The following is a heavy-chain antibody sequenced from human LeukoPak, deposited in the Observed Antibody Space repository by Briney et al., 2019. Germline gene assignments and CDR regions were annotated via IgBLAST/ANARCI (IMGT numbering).Heavy chain of an antibody. J-gene: IGHJ4*02. V-gene: IGHV3-21*01. D-gene: IGHD4-11*01. CDR1: GFTFSSYG. CDR3: ARDSVQELRYVIGHFDY. Sequence: KPGGSLRLSCAASGFTFSSYGMNWVRQAPGKGLECVSSISSSSSYIYYADSVKGRFTISRDIAKNSLYLQMNSLRAEDTAVYYCARDSVQELRYVIGHFDYWGQGTLVTVSS. CDR2: ISSSSSYI.